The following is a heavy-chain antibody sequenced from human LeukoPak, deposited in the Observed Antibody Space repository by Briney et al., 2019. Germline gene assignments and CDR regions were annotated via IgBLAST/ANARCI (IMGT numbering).Heavy chain of an antibody. J-gene: IGHJ4*02. CDR2: VSYSGST. CDR3: ASQGSDSGWFYF. Sequence: SETLSLTCTVSGGSISSYYWSWIRQPPGKGLEWIGYVSYSGSTDYNPSLKSRLTIPIDTSETQFSLKLTSVTAADTAIYYCASQGSDSGWFYFWGQGTLVTVSS. CDR1: GGSISSYY. V-gene: IGHV4-59*08. D-gene: IGHD6-19*01.